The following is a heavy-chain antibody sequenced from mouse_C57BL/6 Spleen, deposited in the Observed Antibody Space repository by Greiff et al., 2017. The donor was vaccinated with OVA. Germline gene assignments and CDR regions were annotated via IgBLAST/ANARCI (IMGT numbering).Heavy chain of an antibody. Sequence: QVQLQQSGAELVRPGASVTLSCKASGYTFTDYEMHWVKQTPVHGLEWIGAIDPETGGTAYNQKFKGKAILTADKSSSTAYMELRSQTSEDSAVYYCTSSYDYEFAYWGQGTLVTVSA. CDR2: IDPETGGT. CDR3: TSSYDYEFAY. D-gene: IGHD2-4*01. J-gene: IGHJ3*01. V-gene: IGHV1-15*01. CDR1: GYTFTDYE.